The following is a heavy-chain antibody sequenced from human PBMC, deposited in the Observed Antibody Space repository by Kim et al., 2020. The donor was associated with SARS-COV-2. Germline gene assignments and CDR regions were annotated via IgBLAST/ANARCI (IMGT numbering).Heavy chain of an antibody. J-gene: IGHJ4*02. CDR1: GFTFSSYG. V-gene: IGHV3-30*18. CDR2: ISYDGSNK. D-gene: IGHD5-18*01. Sequence: GVSLRLSCAASGFTFSSYGMHWVRQAPGKGLEWVAVISYDGSNKYYADSVKGRFTISRDNSKNTLYLQMNSLRAEDTAVYYCAKDEYSYGPGYFDYWGQGTLVTVSS. CDR3: AKDEYSYGPGYFDY.